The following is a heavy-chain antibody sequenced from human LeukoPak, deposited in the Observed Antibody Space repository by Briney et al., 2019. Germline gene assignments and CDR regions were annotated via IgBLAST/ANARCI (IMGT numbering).Heavy chain of an antibody. CDR1: GGSISSYY. CDR2: IYHTGRT. J-gene: IGHJ4*02. D-gene: IGHD6-19*01. Sequence: SETLSLTCTVSGGSISSYYWGWIRQPPGKGLEWIGSIYHTGRTHYNPSLKSRVTISLDTSKNQFSLRLSSVTAADTAVYYCARSGDSSGWDFDFWGQGALVTVSS. CDR3: ARSGDSSGWDFDF. V-gene: IGHV4-38-2*02.